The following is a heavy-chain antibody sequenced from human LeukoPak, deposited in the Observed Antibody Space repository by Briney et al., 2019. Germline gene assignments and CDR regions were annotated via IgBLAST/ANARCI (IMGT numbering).Heavy chain of an antibody. CDR2: IYYSGST. J-gene: IGHJ6*03. V-gene: IGHV4-59*08. Sequence: ETLSLTCTVSGGSISSYYWSWIRQPPGKGLEWIGYIYYSGSTNYNPSLKSRVTISVDTSKNQFSLKLSSVTAADTAVYYCARHRGVGATTDYYYMDVWGKGTTVTISS. CDR3: ARHRGVGATTDYYYMDV. CDR1: GGSISSYY. D-gene: IGHD1-26*01.